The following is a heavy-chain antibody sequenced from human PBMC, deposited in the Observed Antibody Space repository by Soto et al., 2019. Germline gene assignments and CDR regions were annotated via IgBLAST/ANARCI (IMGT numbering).Heavy chain of an antibody. CDR1: GFTFSSYA. CDR3: AKGYCSGGSCYSEYYYGMDV. J-gene: IGHJ6*02. Sequence: GGSLRLSCAASGFTFSSYAMSWVRQAPGKGLKWVSAISGSGGSTYYADSVKGRFTISRDNSKNTLYLQMNSLRAEDTAVYYCAKGYCSGGSCYSEYYYGMDVWGQGTTVTVSS. D-gene: IGHD2-15*01. V-gene: IGHV3-23*01. CDR2: ISGSGGST.